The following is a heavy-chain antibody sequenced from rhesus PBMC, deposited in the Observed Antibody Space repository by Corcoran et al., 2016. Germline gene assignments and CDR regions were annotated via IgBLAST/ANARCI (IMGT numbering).Heavy chain of an antibody. V-gene: IGHV4S10*01. CDR3: ARIYSSGPDY. J-gene: IGHJ4*01. D-gene: IGHD6-31*01. CDR1: GGSIRDSYR. CDR2: IYGSSTST. Sequence: QVQLQESGPGVVKTSETLSLTCAVSGGSIRDSYRWSWIPHPPWKGLEWIGYIYGSSTSTNYKPSLKIRVTISNDMSKNQLSFKLSSVTAADTAVYYCARIYSSGPDYWGQGVLVTVSS.